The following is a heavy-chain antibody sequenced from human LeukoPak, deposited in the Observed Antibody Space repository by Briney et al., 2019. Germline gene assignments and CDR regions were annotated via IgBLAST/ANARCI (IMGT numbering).Heavy chain of an antibody. Sequence: GGSLRLSCAVSGFTFSTASLHWVRQAPGRGLEWVSAFDTGFGTYYPDSLKGRFTISRDNSKNTLFLQMNSLRAEDTAVYYCARSSGWWSLDYWGQGTLVTVSS. CDR1: GFTFSTAS. V-gene: IGHV3-23*01. J-gene: IGHJ4*02. CDR3: ARSSGWWSLDY. CDR2: FDTGFGT. D-gene: IGHD6-19*01.